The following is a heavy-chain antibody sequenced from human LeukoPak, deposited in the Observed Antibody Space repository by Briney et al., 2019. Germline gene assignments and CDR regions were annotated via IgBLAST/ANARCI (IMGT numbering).Heavy chain of an antibody. V-gene: IGHV4-34*01. CDR1: GGSFSGYY. Sequence: TSETLSLTCAVYGGSFSGYYWSWIRQPPGKGLEWIGEINHSGTTNYNPSLMSRVTVSIDTSKSQFSLRLSSVTAADTGVYYCASSRGYSSSLWYYYMDVWGKGTTVTVSS. CDR2: INHSGTT. CDR3: ASSRGYSSSLWYYYMDV. J-gene: IGHJ6*03. D-gene: IGHD6-13*01.